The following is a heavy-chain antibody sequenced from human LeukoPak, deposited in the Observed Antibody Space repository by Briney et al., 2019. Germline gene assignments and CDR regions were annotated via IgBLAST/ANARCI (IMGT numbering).Heavy chain of an antibody. CDR3: AREMVGERGWFDP. CDR2: IYYSGST. V-gene: IGHV4-59*01. CDR1: GGSISSYY. J-gene: IGHJ5*02. D-gene: IGHD2-15*01. Sequence: SETLSLTCTVSGGSISSYYWSWIRQPPGKGLEWIGDIYYSGSTNYNPSLKSRVNISVDTTKNQFSLKLSSVTAADTAVYYCAREMVGERGWFDPWGQGTLVTVSS.